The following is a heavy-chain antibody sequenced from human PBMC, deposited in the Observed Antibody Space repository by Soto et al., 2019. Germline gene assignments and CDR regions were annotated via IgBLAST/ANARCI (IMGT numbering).Heavy chain of an antibody. Sequence: QVQLQESGPGLVKPSGTLSLTCVVSGGSISRSNWWSWVRQPPGKGLEWIGEIFHSGSTNYNPSLKSRVTISVDKSQNQFALKLTCGNAADSAVYYCAKWVWWLDPWGQGTLFTVSS. CDR3: AKWVWWLDP. V-gene: IGHV4-4*02. CDR1: GGSISRSNW. CDR2: IFHSGST. D-gene: IGHD6-13*01. J-gene: IGHJ5*02.